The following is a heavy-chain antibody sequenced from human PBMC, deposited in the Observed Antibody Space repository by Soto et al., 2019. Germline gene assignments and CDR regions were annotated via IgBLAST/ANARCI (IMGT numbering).Heavy chain of an antibody. Sequence: QVQLVQSGAEVKKPGASVKVSCKASGYTFTSYDINWVRQATGQGLEWMGWMNPNSGNTGYAQKFQGRVTMTRNTSISTAYMELSSLRSEDTAVYYCPVCSTSCSLVSDDAFDIWGQGTMVTVSS. V-gene: IGHV1-8*01. CDR3: PVCSTSCSLVSDDAFDI. CDR1: GYTFTSYD. D-gene: IGHD2-2*01. J-gene: IGHJ3*02. CDR2: MNPNSGNT.